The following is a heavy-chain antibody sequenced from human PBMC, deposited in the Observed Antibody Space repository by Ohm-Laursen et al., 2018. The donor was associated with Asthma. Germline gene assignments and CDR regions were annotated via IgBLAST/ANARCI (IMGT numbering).Heavy chain of an antibody. J-gene: IGHJ3*01. CDR2: IWFDGTTH. V-gene: IGHV3-30*07. CDR3: ARGIPYYYDTSGSAGGAFDV. CDR1: GFTFSSYA. D-gene: IGHD3-22*01. Sequence: SSLRLSCTASGFTFSSYAMHWVRQAPGKGPEWVAMIWFDGTTHYHSDSVKGRFTISRDNSKNELYLEMDSLSGADTAVYYCARGIPYYYDTSGSAGGAFDVWGQGAMVTVSS.